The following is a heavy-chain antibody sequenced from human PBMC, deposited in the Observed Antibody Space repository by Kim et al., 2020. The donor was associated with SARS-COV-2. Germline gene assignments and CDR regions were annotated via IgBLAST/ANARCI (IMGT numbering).Heavy chain of an antibody. Sequence: GGSLRLSCAASGFTFSNYAMHWVRQAPGKGLEWVADISYEGGSQFYADSMKGRFTISRDNSKKTLYLYMNSLRAEDTAVYYCAKDLYGSGSSATGMDVWGQGTTVTVSS. CDR3: AKDLYGSGSSATGMDV. CDR2: ISYEGGSQ. CDR1: GFTFSNYA. V-gene: IGHV3-30*18. J-gene: IGHJ6*02. D-gene: IGHD3-10*01.